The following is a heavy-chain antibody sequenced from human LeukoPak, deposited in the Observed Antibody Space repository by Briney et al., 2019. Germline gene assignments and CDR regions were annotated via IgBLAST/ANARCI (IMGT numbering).Heavy chain of an antibody. CDR2: ISSSSSTI. V-gene: IGHV3-48*01. J-gene: IGHJ4*02. D-gene: IGHD4-23*01. Sequence: GGSLRLSCAASGFTFGSYSMNWVRQAPGKGLEWVSYISSSSSTIYYADSVKGRFTISRDNAKNSLYLQMNSLRAEDTAVYYCARAHDYGGNFDDYWGQGTLVTVSS. CDR1: GFTFGSYS. CDR3: ARAHDYGGNFDDY.